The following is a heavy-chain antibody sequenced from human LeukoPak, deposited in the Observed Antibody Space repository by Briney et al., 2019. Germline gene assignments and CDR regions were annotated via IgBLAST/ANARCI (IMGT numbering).Heavy chain of an antibody. J-gene: IGHJ4*02. CDR3: AKLFESGTYNNFFHY. CDR1: GFTVSSNS. V-gene: IGHV3-53*01. CDR2: IYSDNT. D-gene: IGHD3-10*01. Sequence: GGSLRLSCTVSGFTVSSNSMSWVRQAPGKGLEWVSFIYSDNTHDADSVQGRLTISRDNSKNTLYLQMNSLRPEDTAIYYCAKLFESGTYNNFFHYWGQGTLVTVFS.